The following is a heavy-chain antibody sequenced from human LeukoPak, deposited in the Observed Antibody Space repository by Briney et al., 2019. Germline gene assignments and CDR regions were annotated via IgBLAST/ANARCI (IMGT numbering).Heavy chain of an antibody. Sequence: GGSLRLSCAASEFRFSDHWMTWVRQAPGKGLEWVADIKKDGTVKNHVESVRGRFTISRDNAKNSLYPQMRSLRVDDTAVYYCTSRSINWYRGNNWFDPWGQGTLVTVSS. V-gene: IGHV3-7*01. CDR2: IKKDGTVK. J-gene: IGHJ5*02. D-gene: IGHD6-13*01. CDR1: EFRFSDHW. CDR3: TSRSINWYRGNNWFDP.